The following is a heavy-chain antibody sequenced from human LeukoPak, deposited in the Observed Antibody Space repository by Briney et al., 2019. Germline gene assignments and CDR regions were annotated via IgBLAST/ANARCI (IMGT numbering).Heavy chain of an antibody. J-gene: IGHJ4*02. V-gene: IGHV3-7*01. CDR2: INQDGSDK. Sequence: GGSLRLSCAASGIIFSSHWMTWVRQAPGKGLEWVANINQDGSDKNYVDSVKGRFTISRDNAKNSLYLQMNSLRAEDTAVYYCARDWNDDYFDYWGQGTLVTVSS. CDR3: ARDWNDDYFDY. D-gene: IGHD1-1*01. CDR1: GIIFSSHW.